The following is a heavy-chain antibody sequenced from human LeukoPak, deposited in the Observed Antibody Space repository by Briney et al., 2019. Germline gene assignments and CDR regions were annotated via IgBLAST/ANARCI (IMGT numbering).Heavy chain of an antibody. J-gene: IGHJ5*02. CDR3: AKDRTCSGGSCYSVNWLDP. V-gene: IGHV3-23*01. Sequence: GGSLRLSCAASGFTFSSYAMSWVRQAPGKGLEWVSAISGSGGSTYYADSVKSRFTISRDNSKNTLYLQMNSPRAEDTAVYYCAKDRTCSGGSCYSVNWLDPWGQGTLVTVSS. CDR2: ISGSGGST. CDR1: GFTFSSYA. D-gene: IGHD2-15*01.